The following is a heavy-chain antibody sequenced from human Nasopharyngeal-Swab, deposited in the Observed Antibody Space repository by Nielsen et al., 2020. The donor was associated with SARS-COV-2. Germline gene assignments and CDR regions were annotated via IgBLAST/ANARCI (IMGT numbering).Heavy chain of an antibody. J-gene: IGHJ6*02. CDR3: ARAHLTGSSRDYYYYYGMDV. CDR1: GGTFSSYA. Sequence: SVKVSCKASGGTFSSYAISWVRQAPGQGLEWMGGIIPIFGTANYAKKFQGRVTITEDESTSTAYMELSSLRSEDTAVYYCARAHLTGSSRDYYYYYGMDVWGQGTTVTVSS. V-gene: IGHV1-69*13. D-gene: IGHD2-21*02. CDR2: IIPIFGTA.